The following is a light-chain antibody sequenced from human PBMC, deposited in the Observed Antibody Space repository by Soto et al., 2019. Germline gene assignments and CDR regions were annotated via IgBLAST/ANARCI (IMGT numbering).Light chain of an antibody. V-gene: IGLV1-51*02. Sequence: QSVLPQPPSVSAAPGQKVTISCSGSHSNIGNNYVCWYQQLPGTAPRLLIFENDKRLSGVPDRFSGSKSATSATLDITGLQTGDEADYFCGTWDDSAYASLVFGGGTKLTVL. J-gene: IGLJ3*02. CDR1: HSNIGNNY. CDR3: GTWDDSAYASLV. CDR2: END.